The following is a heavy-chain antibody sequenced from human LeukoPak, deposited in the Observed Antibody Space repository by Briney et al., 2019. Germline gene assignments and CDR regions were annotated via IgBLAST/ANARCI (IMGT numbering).Heavy chain of an antibody. D-gene: IGHD3-10*01. V-gene: IGHV1-18*01. CDR1: GYTFTSYG. CDR2: ISAYNGNT. CDR3: ARDMNTMVRGARKVRAFDI. Sequence: GASVKVSCKASGYTFTSYGISWVRQAPGQGLEWMGWISAYNGNTNYAQKLQGRDTMTTDTSTSTAYMELRSLRSDDTAVYYCARDMNTMVRGARKVRAFDIWGQGTMVTVSS. J-gene: IGHJ3*02.